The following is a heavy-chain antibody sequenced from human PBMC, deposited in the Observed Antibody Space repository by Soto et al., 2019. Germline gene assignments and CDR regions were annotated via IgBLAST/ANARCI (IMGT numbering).Heavy chain of an antibody. CDR2: IYYSGNT. CDR1: AGSISSSSNYY. CDR3: VTTAAYCNGISCYDFDK. J-gene: IGHJ4*02. Sequence: SETLCLTCTVSAGSISSSSNYYWGWIRQPPGKGLEWIGSIYYSGNTYYSPSLKSRVTLYVDTSKNQFSLNLNSVTAADTAVYYCVTTAAYCNGISCYDFDKWGQGTLVTVYS. D-gene: IGHD2-2*01. V-gene: IGHV4-39*01.